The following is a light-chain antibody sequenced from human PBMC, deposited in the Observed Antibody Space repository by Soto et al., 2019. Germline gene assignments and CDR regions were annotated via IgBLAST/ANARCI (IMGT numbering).Light chain of an antibody. CDR3: QQYKNGTRT. Sequence: EIVLTQSPCTLSVSRGERATLSCRASQSVXYYLAWYQQQPGQAPRLLXACASTMATGSPARLSGSGSGTEFTLTISSLHSEDFAVYYCQQYKNGTRTFGQGTKVDIK. CDR2: CAS. V-gene: IGKV3-15*01. CDR1: QSVXYY. J-gene: IGKJ1*01.